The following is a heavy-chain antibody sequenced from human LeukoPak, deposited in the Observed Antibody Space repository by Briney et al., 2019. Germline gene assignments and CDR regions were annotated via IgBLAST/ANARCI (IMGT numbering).Heavy chain of an antibody. CDR2: IYYSGST. Sequence: SETLSLXCTVSGGSISSSGYYWDWIRQPPGKGLEWIASIYYSGSTYYNPSLKSRVTISVDTSKNQLSLKLSSLTAADTAVYYCARHEYSGSYYGLSWFDPWGQGTLVTVSS. CDR3: ARHEYSGSYYGLSWFDP. J-gene: IGHJ5*02. CDR1: GGSISSSGYY. D-gene: IGHD1-26*01. V-gene: IGHV4-39*01.